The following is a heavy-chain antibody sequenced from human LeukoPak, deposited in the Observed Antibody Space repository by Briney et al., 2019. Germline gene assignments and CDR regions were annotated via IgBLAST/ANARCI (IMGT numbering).Heavy chain of an antibody. V-gene: IGHV3-7*03. D-gene: IGHD4-17*01. CDR1: GFTFSSYW. CDR3: ARGTRDYGDFFDY. Sequence: PGGSLRLSCAAPGFTFSSYWMSWVRQAPGKGLEWVANIKQDGSEKYYVDSVKGRFTISRDNAKNSLYLQMNSLRAEDTAVYYCARGTRDYGDFFDYWGQGTLVTVSS. CDR2: IKQDGSEK. J-gene: IGHJ4*02.